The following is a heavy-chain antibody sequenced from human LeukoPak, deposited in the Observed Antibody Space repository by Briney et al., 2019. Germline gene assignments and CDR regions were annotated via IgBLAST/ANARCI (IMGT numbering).Heavy chain of an antibody. V-gene: IGHV3-66*01. D-gene: IGHD3-10*01. CDR1: GFTVSINY. J-gene: IGHJ3*02. CDR3: ASSRAVGFRDDAFDI. CDR2: VYSGGST. Sequence: GGSLRLSCAASGFTVSINYMTWVRQAPGKGLEWVSVVYSGGSTYYADCVKGRFTVSRDNSKNTLYLQMNSLRAEDTAVYYCASSRAVGFRDDAFDIWGQGTMVTVSS.